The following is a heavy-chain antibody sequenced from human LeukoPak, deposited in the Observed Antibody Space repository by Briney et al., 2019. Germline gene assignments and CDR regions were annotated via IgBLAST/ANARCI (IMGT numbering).Heavy chain of an antibody. CDR1: GFTFSSYW. V-gene: IGHV3-74*01. CDR3: ARDRDFWSGYYKAFDI. CDR2: INTDGSST. Sequence: PGGSLRLSCAASGFTFSSYWMHWVRQAPGKGLVWVSRINTDGSSTSYADSVKGRFTISRDNAKNTLYLQMNSLRAEDTAVYYCARDRDFWSGYYKAFDIWGQGTMVTVSS. J-gene: IGHJ3*02. D-gene: IGHD3-3*01.